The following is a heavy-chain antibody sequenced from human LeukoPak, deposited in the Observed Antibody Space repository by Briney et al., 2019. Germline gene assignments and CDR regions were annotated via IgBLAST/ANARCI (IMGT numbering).Heavy chain of an antibody. J-gene: IGHJ4*02. CDR1: GFTFSSYW. CDR3: ARGFGYSSSWWDV. V-gene: IGHV3-7*01. Sequence: PGGSLRLSCAASGFTFSSYWMSWVRQAPGKGLEWVANIKQDGSEKYYVDSVKGRFTISRDNAKNSLYLQMNSLRAEDTAVYYCARGFGYSSSWWDVWGQGTLVTVSS. D-gene: IGHD6-13*01. CDR2: IKQDGSEK.